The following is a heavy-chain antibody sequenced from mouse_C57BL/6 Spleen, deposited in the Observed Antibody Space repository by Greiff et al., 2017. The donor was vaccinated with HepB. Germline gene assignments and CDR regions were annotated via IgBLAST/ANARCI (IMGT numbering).Heavy chain of an antibody. J-gene: IGHJ1*03. Sequence: VKLQQSGPELVKPGASVKISCKASGYAFSSSWMNWVKQRPGKGLEWIGRIYPGDGDTNYNGKFKGKATLTADKSSSTAYMQLSSLTSEDSAVYFCARKLYYYGSGYFDVWGTGTTVTVSS. V-gene: IGHV1-82*01. CDR2: IYPGDGDT. CDR3: ARKLYYYGSGYFDV. D-gene: IGHD1-1*01. CDR1: GYAFSSSW.